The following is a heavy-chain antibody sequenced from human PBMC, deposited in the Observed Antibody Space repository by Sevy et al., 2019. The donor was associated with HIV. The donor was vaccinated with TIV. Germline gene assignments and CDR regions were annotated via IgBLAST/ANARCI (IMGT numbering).Heavy chain of an antibody. CDR3: ARDGRTGSGSLLARNYYGMDV. CDR2: IYSGGST. V-gene: IGHV3-53*01. CDR1: GFTVSSNY. Sequence: GGSLRLSCAASGFTVSSNYMSWVRQAPGKGLEWVSVIYSGGSTYYTDSVKGRFTISRENSKRTLYLQINSLRAEDTAVYYSARDGRTGSGSLLARNYYGMDVWGQGTTVTVSS. J-gene: IGHJ6*02. D-gene: IGHD1-26*01.